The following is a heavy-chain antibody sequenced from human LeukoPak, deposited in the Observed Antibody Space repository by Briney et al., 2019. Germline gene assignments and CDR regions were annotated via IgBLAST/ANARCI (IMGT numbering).Heavy chain of an antibody. CDR3: AKVAGYSYVGVYYFDY. J-gene: IGHJ4*02. CDR1: GFTFSSYA. V-gene: IGHV3-23*01. Sequence: GGSLRLSCAASGFTFSSYAMSWVRQAPGKGLEWVSPISDNGASSYYIDSVKGRFTISRDNSKNTLYLQMNSLRAEDTAVYYCAKVAGYSYVGVYYFDYWGQGTLVTVSS. D-gene: IGHD5-18*01. CDR2: ISDNGASS.